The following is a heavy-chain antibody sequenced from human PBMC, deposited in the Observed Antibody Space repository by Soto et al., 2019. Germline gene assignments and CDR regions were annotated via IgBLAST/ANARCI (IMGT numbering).Heavy chain of an antibody. CDR2: INHSGST. J-gene: IGHJ5*02. D-gene: IGHD1-1*01. CDR1: Y. Sequence: YWNWFRQPPGKGLEWIGEINHSGSTNYHPSLESRVTISVDTSKNQFSLKLRSVTAADTAVYYCARGNWNVRCDPRCQGTLVTVSS. CDR3: ARGNWNVRCDP. V-gene: IGHV4-34*01.